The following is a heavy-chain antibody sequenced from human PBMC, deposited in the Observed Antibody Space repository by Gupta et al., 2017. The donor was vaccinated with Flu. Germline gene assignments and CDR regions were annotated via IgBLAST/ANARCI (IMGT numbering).Heavy chain of an antibody. CDR1: GFTFRSYG. D-gene: IGHD4-17*01. CDR2: IWYDGSNK. Sequence: QVQLVESGGGVVQPGRALRLSCDASGFTFRSYGLHRVRPAPGKGLAWVAVIWYDGSNKYYADSVKGRFTISRDNSKNTLYLQMNSLRAEDTAVYYCARDYGDYSGWGYYFDYWGQGTLVTVSA. V-gene: IGHV3-33*01. J-gene: IGHJ4*02. CDR3: ARDYGDYSGWGYYFDY.